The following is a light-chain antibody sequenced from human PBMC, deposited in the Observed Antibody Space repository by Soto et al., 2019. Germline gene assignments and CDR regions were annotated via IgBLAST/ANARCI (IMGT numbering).Light chain of an antibody. V-gene: IGLV2-8*01. J-gene: IGLJ2*01. CDR2: EVT. CDR1: SSDVGGYNY. CDR3: SSYAGSNNLL. Sequence: QSALTQPPSASGSPGQSVTISCTGTSSDVGGYNYVSWYQQHPGKAPKLMIYEVTKRPSGVPDRFSGSKSGNRASLTVSGHQAEDEADYYCSSYAGSNNLLFGGGTKLTVL.